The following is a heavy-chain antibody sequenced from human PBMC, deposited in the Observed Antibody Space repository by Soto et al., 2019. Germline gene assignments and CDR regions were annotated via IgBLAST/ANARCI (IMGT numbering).Heavy chain of an antibody. D-gene: IGHD3-16*01. CDR1: GYTFTSYG. CDR3: AREYVNYYYYYGMDV. CDR2: ISAYNGNT. Sequence: ASVKVSCKASGYTFTSYGISWVRQAPGQGLEWMGWISAYNGNTNYAQKLKGRVTMTTDTSTSTAYMELRSLRSDDTAVYYCAREYVNYYYYYGMDVWGQGTTVTVSS. J-gene: IGHJ6*02. V-gene: IGHV1-18*01.